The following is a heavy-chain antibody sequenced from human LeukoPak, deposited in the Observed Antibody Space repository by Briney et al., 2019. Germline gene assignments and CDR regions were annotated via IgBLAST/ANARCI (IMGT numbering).Heavy chain of an antibody. CDR2: ISAVSTYI. D-gene: IGHD6-6*01. V-gene: IGHV3-21*01. Sequence: GGSLRLSCAASGFTFSSYTIHWVRQAPGKGLEWVSSISAVSTYIYYADSVKGRFTIFRDNVEKSAYLELSGLTAHDTAIYYCARGGIAGRPVYYYYMDVWGKGTTVTVSS. J-gene: IGHJ6*03. CDR1: GFTFSSYT. CDR3: ARGGIAGRPVYYYYMDV.